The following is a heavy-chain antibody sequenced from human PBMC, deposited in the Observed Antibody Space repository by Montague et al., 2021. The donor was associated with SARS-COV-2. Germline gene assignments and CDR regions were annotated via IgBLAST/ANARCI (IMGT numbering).Heavy chain of an antibody. V-gene: IGHV4-31*03. D-gene: IGHD2-15*01. CDR1: GGSISSGGYY. CDR2: IYYGGST. J-gene: IGHJ4*02. Sequence: TLSLTCTVSGGSISSGGYYWSWIRQHPGKGLEWIGYIYYGGSTYYNPSLKSRVTISVDTSKNQFSLKLSSVTAADTAVYYCARLTAGYCSGGSCYWGTGFDHWGQGTLVTVSS. CDR3: ARLTAGYCSGGSCYWGTGFDH.